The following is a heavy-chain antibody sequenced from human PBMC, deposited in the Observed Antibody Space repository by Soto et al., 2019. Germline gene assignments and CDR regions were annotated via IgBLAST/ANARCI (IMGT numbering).Heavy chain of an antibody. J-gene: IGHJ6*03. Sequence: PGGSLRLSCAASGFTFSSYSMNWVRQAPGKGLEWVSYISSSSSTIYYADSVKGRFTISRDNAKNSLYPQMNSLRAEDTAVYYCARDIVGYMDVWGKGTTVTVS. CDR2: ISSSSSTI. CDR3: ARDIVGYMDV. V-gene: IGHV3-48*01. D-gene: IGHD1-26*01. CDR1: GFTFSSYS.